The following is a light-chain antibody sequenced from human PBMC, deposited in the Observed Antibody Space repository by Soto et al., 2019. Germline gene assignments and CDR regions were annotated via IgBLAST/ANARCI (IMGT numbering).Light chain of an antibody. V-gene: IGLV2-11*01. CDR1: SSDVGGYNY. CDR2: DVS. CDR3: CSYADIHTRA. J-gene: IGLJ3*02. Sequence: QSVLTQPRSVSGSPGQSVTISCTGTSSDVGGYNYVSWYQHYPGKAPKLMIYDVSKRPSGVPDRFSGSKSDNTASLTISGLQAEDEADYYCCSYADIHTRAFGGGTKHRP.